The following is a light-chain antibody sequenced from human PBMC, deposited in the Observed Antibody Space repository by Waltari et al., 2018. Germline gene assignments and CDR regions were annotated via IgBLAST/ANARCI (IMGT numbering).Light chain of an antibody. CDR1: SHDIGHYDY. CDR2: DVP. V-gene: IGLV2-14*03. Sequence: ALTQPASVSGSPGQSITISCSGTSHDIGHYDYVAWYLQHPATAPKLIIFDVPKRPSGISGRFSASKSGSTASLTISGLQAEDEGEYFCGSYTTNSPFAVVFGGGTKLTVL. J-gene: IGLJ2*01. CDR3: GSYTTNSPFAVV.